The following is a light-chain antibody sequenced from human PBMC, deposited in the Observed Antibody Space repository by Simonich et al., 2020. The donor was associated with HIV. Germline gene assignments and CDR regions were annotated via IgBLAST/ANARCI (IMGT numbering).Light chain of an antibody. J-gene: IGKJ5*01. CDR2: DAS. CDR3: QQLSSYPT. CDR1: QGISNY. Sequence: DIQLTQSPSFLSASVRDRVTITCRASQGISNYLNWYQQKPGKAPKLQIYDASNLETGVPSRFSGSGSGAEFSLTISSLQPEDFATYYCQQLSSYPTFGQGTRLEIK. V-gene: IGKV1-9*01.